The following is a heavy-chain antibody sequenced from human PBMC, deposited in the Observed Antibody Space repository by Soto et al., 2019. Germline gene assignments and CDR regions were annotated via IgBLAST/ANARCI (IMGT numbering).Heavy chain of an antibody. Sequence: QVQLQQSGPGLVRPSETLSLSCSVSGASVSSYYWSWVRQPPGKGLEWIGYIYYIGAYNYNPSLKSRVTISVDTSKNQFSLKLTSVIAADTAVYYCARTPETRDWLDPWGQGTLVTVSS. CDR2: IYYIGAY. CDR3: ARTPETRDWLDP. J-gene: IGHJ5*02. CDR1: GASVSSYY. V-gene: IGHV4-59*02. D-gene: IGHD1-7*01.